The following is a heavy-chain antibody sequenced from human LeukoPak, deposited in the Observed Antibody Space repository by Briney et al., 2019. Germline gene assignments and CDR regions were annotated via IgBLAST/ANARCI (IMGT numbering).Heavy chain of an antibody. CDR2: IWYDGSNQ. CDR3: ARDNYGSGTFQASDHSYYYGMDV. J-gene: IGHJ6*02. Sequence: GGSLRLSCAASRFIFRSYGIHWVRQAPGKGLEWVAVIWYDGSNQYYADSVKGRFTMSRDNSKNTLYLQMNNLRAEDTAVYYCARDNYGSGTFQASDHSYYYGMDVWGQGTTVTVSS. CDR1: RFIFRSYG. D-gene: IGHD3-10*01. V-gene: IGHV3-33*01.